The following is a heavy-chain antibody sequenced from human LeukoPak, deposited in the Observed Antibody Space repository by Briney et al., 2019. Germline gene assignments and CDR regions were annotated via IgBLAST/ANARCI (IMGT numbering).Heavy chain of an antibody. J-gene: IGHJ3*02. CDR1: GDSISSYY. V-gene: IGHV4-4*07. D-gene: IGHD3-16*02. CDR2: IFTGGST. CDR3: AGAYDYVWGSYRRSPNAFDI. Sequence: PSETLSLTCTVSGDSISSYYWSWIRQPAGKGLEWIGRIFTGGSTNYNPSLKSRVTISVDTSKNQFSLKLSSVTAADTAVYYCAGAYDYVWGSYRRSPNAFDIWGQGTMVTVSS.